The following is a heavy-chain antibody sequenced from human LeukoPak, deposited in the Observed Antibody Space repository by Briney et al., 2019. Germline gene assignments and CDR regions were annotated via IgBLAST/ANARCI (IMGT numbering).Heavy chain of an antibody. Sequence: GVSLRLSCAASGFTFSSYAMSWVRQAPGTGLEWVSAISGSGGSTYYANSVKGRFTISRDNSKNTLYLQMNSLRAEDTAVCYCAKDRARITMIVVVTNFDYWGQGTLVTVSS. V-gene: IGHV3-23*01. J-gene: IGHJ4*02. CDR3: AKDRARITMIVVVTNFDY. CDR2: ISGSGGST. D-gene: IGHD3-22*01. CDR1: GFTFSSYA.